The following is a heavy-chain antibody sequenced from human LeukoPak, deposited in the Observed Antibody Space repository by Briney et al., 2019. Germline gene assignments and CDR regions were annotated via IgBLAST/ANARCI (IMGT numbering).Heavy chain of an antibody. CDR1: GFTFSSYA. V-gene: IGHV3-64D*09. J-gene: IGHJ4*02. CDR3: VRGLAFGGYSYGDVY. Sequence: PGGSLRLSCSASGFTFSSYAMHWVRQAPGKGLEYVSAISSNGGSTYYADSVKGRFTISRDDSKNTLYLQMSSLRAEDTAVYYCVRGLAFGGYSYGDVYWGQGTLVTVSS. CDR2: ISSNGGST. D-gene: IGHD5-18*01.